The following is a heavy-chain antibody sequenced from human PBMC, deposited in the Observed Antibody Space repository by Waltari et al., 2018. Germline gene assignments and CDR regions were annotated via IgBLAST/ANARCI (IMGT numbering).Heavy chain of an antibody. CDR2: IHPSGRT. CDR1: GDSMSSSSW. V-gene: IGHV4-4*02. CDR3: ARDRGRGLYLDS. Sequence: QVQLQESGPGLVKPSGTLYLTCVVSGDSMSSSSWWSWVRQPPGKGLEWIGQIHPSGRTNYNPSLPSLESRVTMSIDTSNNLFSLEVTSATAADTAVYYCARDRGRGLYLDSWGRGSLVTVSP. J-gene: IGHJ4*02. D-gene: IGHD2-15*01.